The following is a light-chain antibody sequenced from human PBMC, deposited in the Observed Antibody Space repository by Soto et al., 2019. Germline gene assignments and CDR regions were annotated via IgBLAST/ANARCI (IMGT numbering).Light chain of an antibody. CDR2: GAS. CDR3: QQSYDYPPLI. V-gene: IGKV3-15*01. Sequence: EIVMTQSPATLSVSPGERATLSCRASRNINRKLSWYQQKPGQAPRLLISGASTRATGIPARFSGSGSGTEFTLTISSLQSEDFAVYYCQQSYDYPPLIFGGGTKLEIQ. CDR1: RNINRK. J-gene: IGKJ4*01.